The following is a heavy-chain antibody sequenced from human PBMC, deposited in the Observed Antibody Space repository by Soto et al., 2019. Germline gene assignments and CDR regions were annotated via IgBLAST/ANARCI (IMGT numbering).Heavy chain of an antibody. Sequence: QVKRGRSGAEVKRPGSSLKVSCKAPGGTLASFAIGWFRQAPGQGLGWMGGIIPIFGTANYAQKFQGRVTITADESTSTAYMELSSLRSEDTAVYYCATESSPGFYYGMDVWGQGTTVTVSS. V-gene: IGHV1-69*01. CDR1: GGTLASFA. J-gene: IGHJ6*02. D-gene: IGHD6-13*01. CDR3: ATESSPGFYYGMDV. CDR2: IIPIFGTA.